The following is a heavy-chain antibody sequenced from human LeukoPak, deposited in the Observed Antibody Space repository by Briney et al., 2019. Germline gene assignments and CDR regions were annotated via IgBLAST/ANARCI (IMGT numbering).Heavy chain of an antibody. CDR1: GFTFSSYW. CDR3: ARQDGRGIAAAEFDY. D-gene: IGHD6-13*01. J-gene: IGHJ4*02. CDR2: IKQDGSEK. Sequence: GGSLRLSCAASGFTFSSYWMSWVRQAPGKGLEWVANIKQDGSEKYYVDSVKGRFTISRDNAKNSLYLQMNSLRAEDTAVYYCARQDGRGIAAAEFDYWGQGTLVTVSS. V-gene: IGHV3-7*01.